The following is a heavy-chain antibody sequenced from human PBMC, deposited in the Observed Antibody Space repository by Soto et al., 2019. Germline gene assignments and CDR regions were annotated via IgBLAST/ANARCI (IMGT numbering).Heavy chain of an antibody. D-gene: IGHD6-19*01. CDR1: GFTFDDYA. V-gene: IGHV3-9*01. CDR2: ISWNSGSI. Sequence: EVQLVESGGGLVQPGRSLRISCAASGFTFDDYAMHWVRQAPGKGLEWVSGISWNSGSIGYADSVKGRFTISRDNAKNSLYLQMNSLRAEDTALYYCAKDAVAGYYYYGTDVWGQGTTVTVSS. J-gene: IGHJ6*02. CDR3: AKDAVAGYYYYGTDV.